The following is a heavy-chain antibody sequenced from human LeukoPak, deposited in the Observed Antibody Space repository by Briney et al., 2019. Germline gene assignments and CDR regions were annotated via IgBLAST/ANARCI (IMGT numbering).Heavy chain of an antibody. CDR1: GYTFTGYY. CDR2: INPNSGGT. D-gene: IGHD6-13*01. CDR3: ARDLSRGYSSSWFRY. V-gene: IGHV1-2*06. Sequence: ASVKVSCKASGYTFTGYYMHWVRQAPGQGLEWMGRINPNSGGTNYAQKFQGRVIMTRDTSISTAYMELSRLRSDDTAVYYCARDLSRGYSSSWFRYWGQGTLVTVSS. J-gene: IGHJ4*02.